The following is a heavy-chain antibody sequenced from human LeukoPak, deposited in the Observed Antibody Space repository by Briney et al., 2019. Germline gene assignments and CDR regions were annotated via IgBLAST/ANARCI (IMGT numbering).Heavy chain of an antibody. CDR2: IYTTGTT. CDR1: GDFITSDTYS. J-gene: IGHJ6*04. Sequence: SQTLSLTCTLSGDFITSDTYSWSWIRQPAGMQLEWIGRIYTTGTTNYNPSLRSRVTMSIDTSKNQFSLKLRSVTAADTAVYYCARGGLLDVWGKGTTVTVSS. V-gene: IGHV4-61*02. CDR3: ARGGLLDV.